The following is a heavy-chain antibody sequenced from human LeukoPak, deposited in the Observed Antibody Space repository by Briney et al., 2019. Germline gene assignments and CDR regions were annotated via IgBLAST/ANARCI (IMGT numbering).Heavy chain of an antibody. CDR1: GFTLSSYA. J-gene: IGHJ4*02. D-gene: IGHD3-10*01. V-gene: IGHV3-30-3*01. CDR2: ISYDGSNK. Sequence: GGSLRLSCAASGFTLSSYAMHWVRQAPGKGLEWVAVISYDGSNKYYADSVKGRFTISRDNSKNTLYLQMNSLRAEDTAVYYCARDAGHYFDYWGQGTLVTISS. CDR3: ARDAGHYFDY.